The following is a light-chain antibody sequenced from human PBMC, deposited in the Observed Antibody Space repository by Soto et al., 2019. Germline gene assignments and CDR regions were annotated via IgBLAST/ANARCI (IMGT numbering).Light chain of an antibody. CDR3: QQYNKWPLS. J-gene: IGKJ4*01. Sequence: EIVMRQSPATLSVSPGERATLSCWASQSVSSSLAWYQQKPGQAPRLLIYGASTRATGIPARFSGSGSGTVFTFNISSLQSEDLAVYFCQQYNKWPLSFGGGTKVDIK. V-gene: IGKV3-15*01. CDR1: QSVSSS. CDR2: GAS.